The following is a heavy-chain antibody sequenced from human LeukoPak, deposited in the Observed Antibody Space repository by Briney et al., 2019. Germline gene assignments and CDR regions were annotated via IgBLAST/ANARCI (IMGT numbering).Heavy chain of an antibody. CDR2: LSGSGGST. Sequence: GGSLRLSCAASGFTFSSYAMSWVRQAPGEGLEWVSTLSGSGGSTYYADSVKGRVTISRDNSKNTLYLQMNSLRAEDTAVYHCAKGSYYYDSADYFDYWGQGTLVTVSS. V-gene: IGHV3-23*01. D-gene: IGHD3-22*01. J-gene: IGHJ4*02. CDR1: GFTFSSYA. CDR3: AKGSYYYDSADYFDY.